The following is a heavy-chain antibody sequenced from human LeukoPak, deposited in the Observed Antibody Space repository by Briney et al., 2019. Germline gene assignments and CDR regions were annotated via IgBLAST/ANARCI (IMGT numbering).Heavy chain of an antibody. V-gene: IGHV5-51*01. CDR1: GYSFTSYW. D-gene: IGHD2-2*01. CDR2: IYPGDSDT. CDR3: ARSSPHCSSTSCPFDY. Sequence: NTGESLKISCKGSGYSFTSYWIGWVRQMPGKGLEWMGIIYPGDSDTRYSPSFQGQVTISADKSISTAYLQWSSLKASDTAMHYCARSSPHCSSTSCPFDYWGQGTRVTVSS. J-gene: IGHJ4*02.